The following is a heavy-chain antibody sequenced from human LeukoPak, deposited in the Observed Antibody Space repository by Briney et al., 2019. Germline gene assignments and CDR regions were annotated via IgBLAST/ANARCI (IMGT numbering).Heavy chain of an antibody. V-gene: IGHV3-48*03. CDR3: ARRDHIAGRLDY. J-gene: IGHJ4*02. CDR1: GFTLSTYE. CDR2: INRDGGII. D-gene: IGHD6-6*01. Sequence: TGGSLRLSCAASGFTLSTYEMSWVRQAPGKRLEWVSYINRDGGIIYYADSVRGRFTISRDTAKNSLDLQMNSLRVEDTAIYYCARRDHIAGRLDYWGQGTLVTVSS.